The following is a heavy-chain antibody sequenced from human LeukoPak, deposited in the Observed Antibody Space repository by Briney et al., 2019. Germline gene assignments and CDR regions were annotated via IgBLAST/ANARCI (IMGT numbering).Heavy chain of an antibody. CDR1: GFTFSTYW. CDR2: IKGDESAR. Sequence: GGSLRLSCAAPGFTFSTYWMAWVRQAPGKGLEWVANIKGDESARHQADSVKGRFTISRDNTQNSVYLQMSSLRGEDTAVYYCARDVVGSLDYWGQGTLVTVSS. V-gene: IGHV3-7*01. D-gene: IGHD1-26*01. CDR3: ARDVVGSLDY. J-gene: IGHJ4*02.